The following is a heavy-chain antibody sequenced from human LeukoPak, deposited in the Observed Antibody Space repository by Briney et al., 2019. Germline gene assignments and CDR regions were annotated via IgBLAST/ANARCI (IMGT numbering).Heavy chain of an antibody. CDR2: ISGSGGST. D-gene: IGHD5-18*01. CDR1: GFTFSSYG. V-gene: IGHV3-23*01. Sequence: GGSLRLSCAASGFTFSSYGMSWVRQAPGKGLEWVSAISGSGGSTYYADSVKGRFTISRDNSKNTLYLQMNSLIPEDTAVYYCARQYISGQWYFDYWGQGTLVTVSS. J-gene: IGHJ4*02. CDR3: ARQYISGQWYFDY.